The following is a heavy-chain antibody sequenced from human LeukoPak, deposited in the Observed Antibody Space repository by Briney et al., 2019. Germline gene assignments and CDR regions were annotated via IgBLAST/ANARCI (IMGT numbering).Heavy chain of an antibody. J-gene: IGHJ4*02. Sequence: GGSLSLSCASSVFTYRSYAMSWVRQARGKGLEWVSAISGSVGSTYYADSVRGGFTISRDNSKITLYLQMNSLRAEDTAVYYCVSSYYDILTGYPSPFDYWGQGTLVTVSS. CDR2: ISGSVGST. CDR1: VFTYRSYA. D-gene: IGHD3-9*01. V-gene: IGHV3-23*01. CDR3: VSSYYDILTGYPSPFDY.